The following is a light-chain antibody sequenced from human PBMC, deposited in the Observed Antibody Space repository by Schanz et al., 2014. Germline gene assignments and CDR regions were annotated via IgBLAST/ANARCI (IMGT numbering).Light chain of an antibody. CDR2: GAS. CDR1: QSVGGTY. CDR3: QQRSNWWT. Sequence: EIVLTQSPDTLSLSPGEGATLSCRASQSVGGTYLAWYQQKPGQAPRLLFYGASTRATGIPDRFSGSGSGTDFSLTISSLEPEDFAIYYCQQRSNWWTFGQGTKVEIK. J-gene: IGKJ1*01. V-gene: IGKV3D-20*02.